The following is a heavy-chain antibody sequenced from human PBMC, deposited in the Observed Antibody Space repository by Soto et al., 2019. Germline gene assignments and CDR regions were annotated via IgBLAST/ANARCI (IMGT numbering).Heavy chain of an antibody. Sequence: GGSLRLSCVTFAFSLTSCFMSWVRQTPGKGLEWVSALSRSGGAPDYADSVKGRFTISRDTSTNTLYLQMSHLRAEDTAIYYCAKGEMATIRNSFDPWGQGTLVTVSS. CDR3: AKGEMATIRNSFDP. CDR1: AFSLTSCF. CDR2: LSRSGGAP. D-gene: IGHD5-12*01. J-gene: IGHJ5*02. V-gene: IGHV3-23*01.